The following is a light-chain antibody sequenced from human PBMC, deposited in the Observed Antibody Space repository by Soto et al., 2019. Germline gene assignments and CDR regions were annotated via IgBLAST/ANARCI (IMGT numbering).Light chain of an antibody. CDR3: AAWDDSLNIFV. V-gene: IGLV1-44*01. Sequence: QSVLTQPPSVSGTPGQRVTISCAGSSSNIGSNTVTWYQQLPGTAPKLLIYDAHQRPSGIPDRFSGSKSGTSASLAISGLQFEDEADYYCAAWDDSLNIFVFATGTKLTVL. CDR2: DAH. J-gene: IGLJ1*01. CDR1: SSNIGSNT.